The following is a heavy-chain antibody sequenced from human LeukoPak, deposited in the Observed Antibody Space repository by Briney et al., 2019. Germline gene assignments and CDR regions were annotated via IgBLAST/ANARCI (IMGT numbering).Heavy chain of an antibody. CDR3: ARDIVGATTETFDY. D-gene: IGHD1-26*01. CDR2: INPSGGST. J-gene: IGHJ4*02. Sequence: GASVKVSCKASGYTFTSYYMHWVRQAPGQGLEWMGIINPSGGSTNYAQKFQGRVTLTRDTSARTVYMELSSLRSEDTAFYYCARDIVGATTETFDYWGQGTLVTVSS. V-gene: IGHV1-46*01. CDR1: GYTFTSYY.